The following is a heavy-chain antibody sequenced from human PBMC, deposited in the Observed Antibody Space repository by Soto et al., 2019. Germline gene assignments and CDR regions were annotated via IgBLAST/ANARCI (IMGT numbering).Heavy chain of an antibody. CDR1: GFSLSTSGVA. CDR3: AHRHRTSYYDTSGWGFDS. J-gene: IGHJ4*02. Sequence: QITLKESGPTLVKPTQTLTLTCTFSGFSLSTSGVAVGWIRQPPGQALEWLGLIYWDDDKRYSPSQKSRLTITKDTAKNQVVLTMTTMDPVDTATFDCAHRHRTSYYDTSGWGFDSWGQGTLVTVSS. V-gene: IGHV2-5*02. D-gene: IGHD3-22*01. CDR2: IYWDDDK.